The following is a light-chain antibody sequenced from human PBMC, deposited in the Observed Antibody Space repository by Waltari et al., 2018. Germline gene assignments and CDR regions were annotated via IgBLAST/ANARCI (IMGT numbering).Light chain of an antibody. CDR3: SSYTTSSTLG. J-gene: IGLJ2*01. CDR2: DVS. V-gene: IGLV2-14*03. CDR1: SSDGGGYNP. Sequence: QSALTQPASVSGSPGQSITISCTRSSSDGGGYNPVSWYQQYPGKAPKLMIYDVSNRPSGVSNRFSGSKSGNTASLTISGLQAEDEADYYCSSYTTSSTLGFGGGTKLTVL.